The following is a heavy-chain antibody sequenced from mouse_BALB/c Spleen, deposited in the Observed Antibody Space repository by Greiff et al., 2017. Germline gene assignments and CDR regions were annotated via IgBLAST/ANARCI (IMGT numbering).Heavy chain of an antibody. Sequence: EVQLVESGGGLVQPGGSRKLSCAASGFTFSSFGMHWVRQAPEKGLEWVAYISSGSSTIYYADTVKGRFTISRDNPKNTLFLQMTSLRSEDTAMYYCARHAYSRAMDYWGQGTSVTVSS. D-gene: IGHD6-5*01. V-gene: IGHV5-17*02. CDR3: ARHAYSRAMDY. CDR2: ISSGSSTI. J-gene: IGHJ4*01. CDR1: GFTFSSFG.